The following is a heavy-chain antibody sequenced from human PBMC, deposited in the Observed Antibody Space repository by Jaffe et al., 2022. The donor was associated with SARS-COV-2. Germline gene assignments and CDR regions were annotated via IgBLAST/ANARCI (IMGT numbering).Heavy chain of an antibody. CDR2: INPNSGGT. CDR1: GYTFTGYY. CDR3: ARDMAPGYYDSSGYSPFDY. D-gene: IGHD3-22*01. Sequence: QVQLVQSGAEVKKPGASVKVSCKASGYTFTGYYMHWVRQAPGQGLEWMGWINPNSGGTNYAQKFQGRVTMTRDTSISTAYMELSRLRSDDTAVYYCARDMAPGYYDSSGYSPFDYWGQGTLVTVSS. J-gene: IGHJ4*02. V-gene: IGHV1-2*02.